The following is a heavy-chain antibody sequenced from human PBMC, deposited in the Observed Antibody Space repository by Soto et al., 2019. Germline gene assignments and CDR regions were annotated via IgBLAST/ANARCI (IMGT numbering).Heavy chain of an antibody. D-gene: IGHD4-17*01. J-gene: IGHJ5*02. CDR1: GFSLTTSGVG. CDR3: AHRTTTVTWWFDP. CDR2: IYGDDDK. Sequence: QITLKESCPTLVKHPQTLTLTCTFSGFSLTTSGVGVGLIRQPPGKALEWLALIYGDDDKRYSPSLKSRLTITKDTSKNQVVLTMTIMDPADTATYFCAHRTTTVTWWFDPWGQVTLGTVSA. V-gene: IGHV2-5*02.